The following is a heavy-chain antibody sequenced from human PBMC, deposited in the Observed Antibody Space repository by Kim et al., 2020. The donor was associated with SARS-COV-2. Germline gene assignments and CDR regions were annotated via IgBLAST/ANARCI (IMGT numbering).Heavy chain of an antibody. CDR1: GGTFSSYA. J-gene: IGHJ4*02. CDR3: ARGERDGYNHYYFDY. Sequence: SVKVSCKASGGTFSSYAISWVRQAPGQGLEWMGRIIPILGIANYAQKFQARVTITADKSTSTAYMELSSLRSEDTAVYCCARGERDGYNHYYFDYWGQGTLVTVSS. V-gene: IGHV1-69*04. D-gene: IGHD5-12*01. CDR2: IIPILGIA.